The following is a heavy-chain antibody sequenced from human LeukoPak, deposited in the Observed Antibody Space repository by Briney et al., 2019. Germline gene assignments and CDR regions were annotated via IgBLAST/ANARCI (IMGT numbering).Heavy chain of an antibody. CDR1: GGTLSSYA. Sequence: LVKVSCKASGGTLSSYAISWVRQAPGQGLEWMGRIIPIFGTANYAQKFQGRVTITTDESTSTAYMELSSLRSEDTAVYYCARDGYSSGWYYFDYWGQGTLVTVSS. V-gene: IGHV1-69*05. D-gene: IGHD6-19*01. J-gene: IGHJ4*02. CDR2: IIPIFGTA. CDR3: ARDGYSSGWYYFDY.